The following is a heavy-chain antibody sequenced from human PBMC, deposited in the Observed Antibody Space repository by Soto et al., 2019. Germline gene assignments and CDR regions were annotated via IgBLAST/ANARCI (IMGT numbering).Heavy chain of an antibody. J-gene: IGHJ5*02. D-gene: IGHD3-16*01. Sequence: ASVKVSCKASGYSFTNNDVSWVRQATGQGLEWMGWMNPGSGDTGSAQKFQGRVTMTRDISIATAYMELSSLRSDDTAIYYCARMETFGSLNWFDPWGQGPLVTVSS. CDR2: MNPGSGDT. CDR1: GYSFTNND. CDR3: ARMETFGSLNWFDP. V-gene: IGHV1-8*01.